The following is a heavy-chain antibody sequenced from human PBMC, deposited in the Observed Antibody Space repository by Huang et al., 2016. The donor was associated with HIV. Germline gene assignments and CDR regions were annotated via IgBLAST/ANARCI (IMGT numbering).Heavy chain of an antibody. CDR1: GGSFSGYY. CDR3: ARERMMSWLDDHDAFDI. D-gene: IGHD1-1*01. CDR2: INHSGST. Sequence: QVQLQQWGAGLLKPSETLSLTCAVYGGSFSGYYWSWLRQSPGKGLEWIGEINHSGSTNDNPHLKSRRTIAVDTSKNQFSLKLSSVTAADTAVYYCARERMMSWLDDHDAFDIWGQGTMVTVSS. V-gene: IGHV4-34*01. J-gene: IGHJ3*02.